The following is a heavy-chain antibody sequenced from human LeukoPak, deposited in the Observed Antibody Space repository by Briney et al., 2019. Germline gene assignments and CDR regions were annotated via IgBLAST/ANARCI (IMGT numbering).Heavy chain of an antibody. CDR2: IYYTGTT. D-gene: IGHD1-7*01. Sequence: SETLSLTCSVSGGSINNYYGTWIRQPPGRGLEWIGYIYYTGTTNYNPSLKSRVTMSVDTSKNQFSLKLSSVTAADTAVYYCARADTIGITGTRGWFDPWGQGTLVTVSS. V-gene: IGHV4-59*12. CDR1: GGSINNYY. CDR3: ARADTIGITGTRGWFDP. J-gene: IGHJ5*02.